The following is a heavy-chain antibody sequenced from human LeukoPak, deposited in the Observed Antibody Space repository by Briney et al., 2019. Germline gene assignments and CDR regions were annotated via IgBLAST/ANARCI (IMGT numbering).Heavy chain of an antibody. CDR3: ARFGTVVAIDC. CDR1: GGSISSYY. CDR2: IYYSGST. D-gene: IGHD2-15*01. Sequence: SETLSLTCTVSGGSISSYYWSWIRQPPGKGLEWIGYIYYSGSTNYNPSLKSRVIISVDTSKNQFSLKLSSVTAADTAVYYCARFGTVVAIDCWGQGTLVTVSS. V-gene: IGHV4-59*08. J-gene: IGHJ4*02.